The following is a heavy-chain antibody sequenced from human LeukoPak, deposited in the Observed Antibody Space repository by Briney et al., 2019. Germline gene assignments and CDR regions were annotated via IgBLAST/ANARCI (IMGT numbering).Heavy chain of an antibody. D-gene: IGHD5-12*01. V-gene: IGHV4-39*07. CDR3: AKVVATTNHPFDY. CDR1: GGSISSRPYY. J-gene: IGHJ4*02. CDR2: ISYSGTT. Sequence: SETLSLTCTVSGGSISSRPYYWGWVRQPPGKGLEWIGTISYSGTTYYSPSLKSRVTISLDTSKNQFSLKLSSVTAADTAIYYCAKVVATTNHPFDYWGQGTLVTVSS.